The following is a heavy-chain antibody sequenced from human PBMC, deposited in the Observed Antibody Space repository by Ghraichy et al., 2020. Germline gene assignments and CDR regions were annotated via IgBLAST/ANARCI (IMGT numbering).Heavy chain of an antibody. CDR1: GYTFTNYD. V-gene: IGHV1-8*01. CDR3: TRGDY. Sequence: ASVKVSCKASGYTFTNYDINWVRQATGQGLECLGWITPNSGNTGSAQKFQGRLTLTRDTSISTAYLDLSSLRSEDTAVYYCTRGDYWGQGTLVTVSS. J-gene: IGHJ4*02. CDR2: ITPNSGNT.